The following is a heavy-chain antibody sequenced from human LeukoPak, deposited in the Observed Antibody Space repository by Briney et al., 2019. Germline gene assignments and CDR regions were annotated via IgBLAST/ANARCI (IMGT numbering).Heavy chain of an antibody. D-gene: IGHD6-19*01. Sequence: PSETLSLTCTVSGGSISSDYWSWIRQPPGKGLEWIGYIYYSGSTNYNPYLKSRVTISVDTSKNQFSLKLSSVTATDTAVYYCARVYSSGFGAFDIWGQGTMVTVCS. CDR1: GGSISSDY. J-gene: IGHJ3*02. CDR2: IYYSGST. V-gene: IGHV4-59*01. CDR3: ARVYSSGFGAFDI.